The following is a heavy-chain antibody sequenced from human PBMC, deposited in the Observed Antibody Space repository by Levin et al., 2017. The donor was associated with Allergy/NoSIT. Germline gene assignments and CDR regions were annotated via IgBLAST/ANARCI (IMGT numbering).Heavy chain of an antibody. Sequence: GASVKVSCKASGYTFTSYDINWVRQATGQGLEWMGWMNPNSGNTGYAQKFQGRVTMTRNTSISTAYMELSSLRSEDTAVYYCAREGRPYCTNGVCPHVYYYGMDVWGQGTTVTVSS. CDR2: MNPNSGNT. D-gene: IGHD2-8*01. CDR3: AREGRPYCTNGVCPHVYYYGMDV. V-gene: IGHV1-8*01. J-gene: IGHJ6*02. CDR1: GYTFTSYD.